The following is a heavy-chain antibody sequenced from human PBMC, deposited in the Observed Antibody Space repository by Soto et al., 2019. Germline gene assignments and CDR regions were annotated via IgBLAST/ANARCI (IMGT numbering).Heavy chain of an antibody. CDR1: WYTFTGDY. D-gene: IGHD1-26*01. CDR2: IGPESGAT. Sequence: SVKVSFKASWYTFTGDYIHWVRQAPEQGPEWMGEIGPESGATRYAQKFQGRVTMTRDMSITTVYMELNNLSPDDTAVYYCGRGRSGQIVVFYWGQGTPVTVSS. J-gene: IGHJ4*02. CDR3: GRGRSGQIVVFY. V-gene: IGHV1-2*02.